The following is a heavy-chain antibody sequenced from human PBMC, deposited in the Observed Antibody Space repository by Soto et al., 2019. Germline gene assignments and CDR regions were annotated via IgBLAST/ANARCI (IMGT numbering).Heavy chain of an antibody. V-gene: IGHV1-46*03. Sequence: QVQLVQSGAEVKKPGASVKVSCKASGYTFNNYHIHWVRQAPGQGLEWIGKINPGGGSTSYAQKFQGRVTVTRDTSTSTVYMELSSLRSEDTAVYYCVRNSYFFGSDYWGQGTLVTVSS. J-gene: IGHJ4*02. CDR3: VRNSYFFGSDY. CDR2: INPGGGST. CDR1: GYTFNNYH. D-gene: IGHD3-3*01.